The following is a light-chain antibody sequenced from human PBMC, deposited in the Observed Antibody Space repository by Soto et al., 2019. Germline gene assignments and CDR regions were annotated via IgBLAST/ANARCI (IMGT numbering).Light chain of an antibody. CDR3: QQSYTRPRT. V-gene: IGKV1-8*01. CDR2: AAS. J-gene: IGKJ1*01. CDR1: QVISSY. Sequence: AIQFTQFPKSFSPSPGDRVTXTCRASQVISSYLAWYQQKPGKAPKLLIYAASTLQSGVPSRFSDSGSGTDFTLTISSLQPEDFAPYYCQQSYTRPRTFGQGTKVEIK.